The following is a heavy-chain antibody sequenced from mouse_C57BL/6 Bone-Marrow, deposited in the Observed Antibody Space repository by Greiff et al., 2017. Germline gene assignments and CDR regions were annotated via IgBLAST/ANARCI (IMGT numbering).Heavy chain of an antibody. V-gene: IGHV5-15*01. CDR2: ISNLAYSI. D-gene: IGHD2-1*01. CDR3: ARHSSLLSGYFDY. CDR1: GFTFSDYG. J-gene: IGHJ2*01. Sequence: EVKLVESGGGLVQPGGSLKLSCAASGFTFSDYGMAWVRQAPRKGPEWVAFISNLAYSIYYADTVTGRFPISRENAKNTLYLEMSSLRSEDTAMYYCARHSSLLSGYFDYWGQGTTLTVSS.